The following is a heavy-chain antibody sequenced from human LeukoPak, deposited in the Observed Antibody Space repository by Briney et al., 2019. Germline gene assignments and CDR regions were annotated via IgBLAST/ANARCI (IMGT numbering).Heavy chain of an antibody. D-gene: IGHD2-15*01. Sequence: SETLSLTCTVSGGSISSYYWSWIRQPPGKGLEWIGYIYYSGSTNYNPSLKSRVTISVDTSKNQFSLKLSTVTAADTAVYYCAREERRDILGSYFDYWGQGTLVTVSS. V-gene: IGHV4-59*01. J-gene: IGHJ4*02. CDR1: GGSISSYY. CDR3: AREERRDILGSYFDY. CDR2: IYYSGST.